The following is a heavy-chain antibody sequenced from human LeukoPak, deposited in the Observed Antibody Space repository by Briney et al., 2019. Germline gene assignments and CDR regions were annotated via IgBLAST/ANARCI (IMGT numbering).Heavy chain of an antibody. V-gene: IGHV3-33*01. J-gene: IGHJ6*02. CDR1: GFTFSSYG. Sequence: PGGSLRLSCAASGFTFSSYGMHWVRQAPGKGLEWVAVVWYDGSNKYYADSVKGRFTISRDNSKNTLYLQMNSLRAEDTAVYYCARVLSQCYYYYGMDVWGQGTTVTVSS. D-gene: IGHD3-10*01. CDR2: VWYDGSNK. CDR3: ARVLSQCYYYYGMDV.